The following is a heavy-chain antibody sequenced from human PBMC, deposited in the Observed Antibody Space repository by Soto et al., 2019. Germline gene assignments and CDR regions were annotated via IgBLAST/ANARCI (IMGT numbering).Heavy chain of an antibody. D-gene: IGHD2-2*02. V-gene: IGHV3-23*01. CDR3: AKAPKAGYTVSDYYYMDV. CDR2: ISGSGGST. J-gene: IGHJ6*03. CDR1: GFTFSSYA. Sequence: GGSLRLSCAASGFTFSSYAMSWVRQAPGKGLEWVSAISGSGGSTYYADSVKGRFTISRDNSKNTLYLQMNSLRAEDTAVYYCAKAPKAGYTVSDYYYMDVWGKGTTVTVSS.